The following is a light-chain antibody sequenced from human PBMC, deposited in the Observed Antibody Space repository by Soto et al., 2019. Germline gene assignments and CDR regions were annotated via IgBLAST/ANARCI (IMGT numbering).Light chain of an antibody. CDR3: QQLNSYPIT. CDR2: AAS. CDR1: QSISSY. Sequence: DIQMTQSPSTLSGSVGDRVTITCRASQSISSYLTWYQQKPGKAPKFLICAASSLQSGVPSRFSGSGSGTAFTLTISSLQPEDFATYYCQQLNSYPITFGQGTRLEIK. J-gene: IGKJ5*01. V-gene: IGKV1-39*01.